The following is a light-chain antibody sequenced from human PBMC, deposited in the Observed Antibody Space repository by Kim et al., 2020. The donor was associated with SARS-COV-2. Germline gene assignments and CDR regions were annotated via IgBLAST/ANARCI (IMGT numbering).Light chain of an antibody. V-gene: IGKV3-11*01. CDR3: QQRSNWYT. CDR1: QSVSSY. J-gene: IGKJ2*01. Sequence: EFVLTQSPATLSLSPGERATLSCRASQSVSSYLAWYQQKPGQAPRLLIYDASNRATGIPARFSGSGSGTDFTLTISSLEPEDFAVYYCQQRSNWYTFGQGTKLEI. CDR2: DAS.